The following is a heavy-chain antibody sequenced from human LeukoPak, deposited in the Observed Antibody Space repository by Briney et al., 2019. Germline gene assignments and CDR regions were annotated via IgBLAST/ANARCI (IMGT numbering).Heavy chain of an antibody. V-gene: IGHV4-30-4*01. D-gene: IGHD3-9*01. CDR3: ARDLGYYDILTGPIDAFDI. CDR1: GGSISSGDYY. Sequence: PSETLSLTCTVSGGSISSGDYYWSWIRQPPGKGLEWIGYIYYSGSTYYNPSLKSRVTMSVDTSKNQFSLKLSSVTAADTAVYYCARDLGYYDILTGPIDAFDIWGQGTKVTVSS. CDR2: IYYSGST. J-gene: IGHJ3*02.